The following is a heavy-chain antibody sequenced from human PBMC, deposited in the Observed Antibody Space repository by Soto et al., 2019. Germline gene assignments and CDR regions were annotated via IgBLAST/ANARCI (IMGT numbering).Heavy chain of an antibody. D-gene: IGHD2-2*01. CDR2: IWFDGSDK. J-gene: IGHJ3*02. CDR1: GFTFSNYG. CDR3: ARLYCSSPSCYSVGDFEI. V-gene: IGHV3-33*01. Sequence: PGGSLRLSCAASGFTFSNYGMHWVRQAPGKGLEWVALIWFDGSDKYYADSVKGRFTMSRDNSKNTVYLQMNSLGAEDTAMYYCARLYCSSPSCYSVGDFEIRGQGTMVTVSS.